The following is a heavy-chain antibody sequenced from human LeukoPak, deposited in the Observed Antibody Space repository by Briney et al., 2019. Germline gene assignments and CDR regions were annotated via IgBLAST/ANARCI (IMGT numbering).Heavy chain of an antibody. D-gene: IGHD2-2*01. CDR2: IYSGGST. CDR1: GFTVSSNY. Sequence: GGSLRLSCAASGFTVSSNYMSWVRQAPGKGLEGGSVIYSGGSTYYADSVKGRFTISRDNSKNTLYLQMNSLRAEDTAVYYCARALVPAAMNDAFDIWGQGTMVTVSS. J-gene: IGHJ3*02. CDR3: ARALVPAAMNDAFDI. V-gene: IGHV3-66*01.